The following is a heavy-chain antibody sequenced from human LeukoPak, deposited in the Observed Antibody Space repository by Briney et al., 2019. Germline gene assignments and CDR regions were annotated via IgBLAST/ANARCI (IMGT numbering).Heavy chain of an antibody. J-gene: IGHJ4*02. CDR3: GRFGYVAGVDL. CDR1: GFFFSNYW. Sequence: GGSLRLSCAASGFFFSNYWMTWVRQAPGTGLEFVANINPSGTATYYADPVKGRFTISRDNAKNLVYLQMNSLRADDTAVYHCGRFGYVAGVDLWGQGTMVAVSS. D-gene: IGHD6-19*01. CDR2: INPSGTAT. V-gene: IGHV3-7*01.